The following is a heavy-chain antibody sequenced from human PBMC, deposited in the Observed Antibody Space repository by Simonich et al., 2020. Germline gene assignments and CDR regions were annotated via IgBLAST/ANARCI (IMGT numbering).Heavy chain of an antibody. V-gene: IGHV3-48*03. D-gene: IGHD3-9*01. CDR1: GFTFSSYE. CDR3: ASDGAYDTVVTGAY. Sequence: EVQLVESGGGLVQPGGSLRLSCAASGFTFSSYEMNWVSQGPGKGLGWVSYIRSRGSTLYYADSVKGRFTISRDNAKNSLYLQMNSLRAEDTAVYYCASDGAYDTVVTGAYWGQGTLVTVSS. CDR2: IRSRGSTL. J-gene: IGHJ4*02.